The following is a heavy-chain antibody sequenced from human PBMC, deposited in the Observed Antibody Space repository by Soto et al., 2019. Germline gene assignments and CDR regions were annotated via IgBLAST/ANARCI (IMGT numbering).Heavy chain of an antibody. CDR2: ISYDGSNK. V-gene: IGHV3-30*03. J-gene: IGHJ4*01. D-gene: IGHD1-26*01. CDR1: GFTFSSYG. Sequence: QVQLVESGGGVVQPGRSLRLSCAASGFTFSSYGMHWVRQAPGKGLEWVAVISYDGSNKYYADSVKGRFTISGEKSKSNRNLKMNSRRAEYTTAYYCARSPYSASYLDYFDYWGHGTLVSVSS. CDR3: ARSPYSASYLDYFDY.